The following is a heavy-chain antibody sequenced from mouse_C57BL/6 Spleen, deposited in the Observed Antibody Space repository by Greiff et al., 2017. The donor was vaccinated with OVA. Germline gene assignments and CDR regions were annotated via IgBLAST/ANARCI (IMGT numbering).Heavy chain of an antibody. Sequence: VQLKESGPGLVKPSQSLSLTCSVTGYSITSGYYWTWIRQFPGNKLEWMGYISYDGSNNYNPSLKNRISITRDTSKNQFFLKLNSVTTEDTATYYCAMAYYSNYEGDYWGQGTTLTVSS. D-gene: IGHD2-5*01. J-gene: IGHJ2*01. CDR3: AMAYYSNYEGDY. V-gene: IGHV3-6*01. CDR1: GYSITSGYY. CDR2: ISYDGSN.